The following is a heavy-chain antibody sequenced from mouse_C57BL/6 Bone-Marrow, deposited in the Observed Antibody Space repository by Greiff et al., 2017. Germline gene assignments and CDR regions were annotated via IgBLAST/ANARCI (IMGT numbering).Heavy chain of an antibody. D-gene: IGHD5-1*01. V-gene: IGHV5-6*01. CDR1: GFTFSSYG. CDR2: ISSGGSYT. J-gene: IGHJ2*01. CDR3: SRLTSFDH. Sequence: EVKLVESGGDLVKPGGSLKLSCAASGFTFSSYGMSWVRQTPDKRLEWVATISSGGSYTSYPDSVKGRFTISRDNAKNTLYLQLSSLKSEETALYYFSRLTSFDHWGQGTTLTVSS.